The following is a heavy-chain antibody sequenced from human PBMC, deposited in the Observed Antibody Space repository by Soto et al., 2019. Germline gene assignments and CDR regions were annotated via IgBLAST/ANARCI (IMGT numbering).Heavy chain of an antibody. CDR2: IWYDGSNK. CDR3: ARVDSSGAGYYFDY. D-gene: IGHD6-19*01. J-gene: IGHJ4*02. CDR1: GFTFSSYG. Sequence: SGGSLRLSCAASGFTFSSYGMHWVRQAPGKGLEWVAVIWYDGSNKYYADSVKGRFTISRDNSKNTLYLQMNSLRAEDTAVYYCARVDSSGAGYYFDYWGQGTLVTVSS. V-gene: IGHV3-33*01.